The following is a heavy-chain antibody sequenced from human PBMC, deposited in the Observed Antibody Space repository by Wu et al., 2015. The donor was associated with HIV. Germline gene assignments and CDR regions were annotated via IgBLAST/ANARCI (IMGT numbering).Heavy chain of an antibody. CDR2: IIPLFGTT. CDR1: GNTFNA. D-gene: IGHD6-19*01. Sequence: QDQLVQSGAEVKKPGSSVKISCKASGNTFNAINWLRQAPGQGLEWMGGIIPLFGTTEYAHIFQGRVTITTDESTSTAYMRLSSLTSADTAVYYXATPRSPGFSSAWPAYFDYWGQGTLVTVSS. V-gene: IGHV1-69*05. CDR3: ATPRSPGFSSAWPAYFDY. J-gene: IGHJ4*02.